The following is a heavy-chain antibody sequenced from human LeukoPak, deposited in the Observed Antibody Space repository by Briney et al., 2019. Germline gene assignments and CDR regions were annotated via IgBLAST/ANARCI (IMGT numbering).Heavy chain of an antibody. CDR2: ISNTDETR. CDR1: GFNFRSYE. Sequence: GRSLRLSCAASGFNFRSYEMNWVRQAPGKGLEWVSYISNTDETRTYADSVKGRFSISRDNAKNSLHLEMNSLRAEDTAVYYCAREIVSAVAGNFDYWGQGTLVTVSS. V-gene: IGHV3-48*03. CDR3: AREIVSAVAGNFDY. D-gene: IGHD6-19*01. J-gene: IGHJ4*02.